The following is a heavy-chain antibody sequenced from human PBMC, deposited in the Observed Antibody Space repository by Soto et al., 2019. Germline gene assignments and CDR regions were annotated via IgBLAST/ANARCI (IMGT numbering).Heavy chain of an antibody. J-gene: IGHJ6*02. D-gene: IGHD3-16*01. CDR3: ARHNGPLYVGYYYDMDV. Sequence: QLQLQESGPGLVKPSETLSLTCTVSGGSISSSSYYWGWIRQPPGKGLEWIGSIYYSGYNYYNPSLKSRVTISVDTSKNQFSLKLSSVTDADTAVYYCARHNGPLYVGYYYDMDVWGQGTTVTVSS. CDR2: IYYSGYN. V-gene: IGHV4-39*01. CDR1: GGSISSSSYY.